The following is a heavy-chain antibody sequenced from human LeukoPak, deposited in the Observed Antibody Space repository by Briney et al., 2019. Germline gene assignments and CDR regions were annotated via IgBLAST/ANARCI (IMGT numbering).Heavy chain of an antibody. CDR1: GFTFSSYA. J-gene: IGHJ4*02. D-gene: IGHD3-22*01. Sequence: GGSLRLSCAASGFTFSSYAMSWVRQAPGKGLEWVSGLGGSGGSTYYADSVKGRFTISRDNSKNTLYLQMNSLRAEDTAVYYCVKVQYYYDSRYYFDYWGQGTLVTVSS. CDR3: VKVQYYYDSRYYFDY. V-gene: IGHV3-23*01. CDR2: LGGSGGST.